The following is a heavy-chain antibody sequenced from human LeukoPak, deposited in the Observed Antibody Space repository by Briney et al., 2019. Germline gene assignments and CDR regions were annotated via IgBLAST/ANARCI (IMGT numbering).Heavy chain of an antibody. CDR3: LGSGVSSGYIYDY. V-gene: IGHV3-15*01. J-gene: IGHJ4*02. CDR1: GFTFSNAW. Sequence: PGGSLRLSCAASGFTFSNAWMSWVRQAPGKGLEWVGRIKSKTDGGTTDYAAPVKGRFTISRDDSKNTLYLQMNSLKTEDTAVYYCLGSGVSSGYIYDYGGQGTLVTVSS. D-gene: IGHD3-22*01. CDR2: IKSKTDGGTT.